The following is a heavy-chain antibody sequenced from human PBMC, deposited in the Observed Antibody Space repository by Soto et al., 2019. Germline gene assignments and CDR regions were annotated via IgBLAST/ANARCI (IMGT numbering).Heavy chain of an antibody. Sequence: ASVTVSCKVSGYTLTELSMYWVRQAPGKGLEWMGGFDPEDGETIYAQKFQGRVTMTEDTSTDTAYMELSSLRSEDTAVYYCATDAYYDSSGYNDYWGQGTLVTVSS. CDR2: FDPEDGET. J-gene: IGHJ4*02. D-gene: IGHD3-22*01. CDR3: ATDAYYDSSGYNDY. CDR1: GYTLTELS. V-gene: IGHV1-24*01.